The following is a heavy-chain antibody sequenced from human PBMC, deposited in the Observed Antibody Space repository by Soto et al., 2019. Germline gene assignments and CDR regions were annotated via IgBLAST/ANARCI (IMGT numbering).Heavy chain of an antibody. V-gene: IGHV3-23*01. CDR3: ARDRYYPGDQFDN. D-gene: IGHD1-26*01. J-gene: IGHJ4*02. CDR1: GFTFSSYA. Sequence: VGALRLSCVVSGFTFSSYAMSWVRQAPGRGPEWVSAIGRDGSTWYADSVRGRFTISRDNSKNTVYVQMNSLRAEDTAIYYCARDRYYPGDQFDNWGQGILVTVSS. CDR2: IGRDGST.